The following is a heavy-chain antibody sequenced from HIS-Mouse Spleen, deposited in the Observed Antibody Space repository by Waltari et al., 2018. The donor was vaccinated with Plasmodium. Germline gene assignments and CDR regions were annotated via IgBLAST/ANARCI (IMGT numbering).Heavy chain of an antibody. V-gene: IGHV4-59*01. CDR3: ARVRAAAGLRAFDI. J-gene: IGHJ3*02. CDR1: GCSISSYY. D-gene: IGHD6-13*01. CDR2: IYYSGCT. Sequence: QVQLQESGPGLVKPSETLSLTCTVSGCSISSYYWSWIRQPRGKGLEWIGYIYYSGCTNHNPTLKGRVTLSVDTSKTQCSLKLSSVTAADTAVYYCARVRAAAGLRAFDIWGQGTMVTVSS.